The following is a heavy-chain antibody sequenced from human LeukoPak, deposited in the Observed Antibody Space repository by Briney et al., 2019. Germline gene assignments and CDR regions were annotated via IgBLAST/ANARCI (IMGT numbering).Heavy chain of an antibody. CDR2: IYSGDST. CDR1: GFTVSSNY. V-gene: IGHV3-53*01. D-gene: IGHD5-18*01. Sequence: GGSLRLSCAASGFTVSSNYMSWVRQAPRKGLEWVSVIYSGDSTYYADSVKGRFTISRDNSKNTLYLQMNSLRAEDTAVYYCAREGYNYGFNYWGQGTLVTVSS. CDR3: AREGYNYGFNY. J-gene: IGHJ4*02.